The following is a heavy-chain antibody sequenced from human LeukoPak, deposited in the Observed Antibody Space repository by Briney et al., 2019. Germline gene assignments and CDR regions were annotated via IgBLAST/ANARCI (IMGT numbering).Heavy chain of an antibody. CDR2: IYPGDSDT. CDR3: ARRSSLAVRGYYFDY. Sequence: GESLKISCKVSGYSFNTYWIGWVRQMPGKGLEWMGIIYPGDSDTRYSPSFQGQVTISADKSISAAYLQWSSLKASDTAMYYCARRSSLAVRGYYFDYWGQGTLVTVSS. J-gene: IGHJ4*02. CDR1: GYSFNTYW. V-gene: IGHV5-51*01. D-gene: IGHD6-6*01.